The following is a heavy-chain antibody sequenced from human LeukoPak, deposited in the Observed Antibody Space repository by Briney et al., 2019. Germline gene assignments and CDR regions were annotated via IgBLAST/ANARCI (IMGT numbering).Heavy chain of an antibody. J-gene: IGHJ3*02. CDR3: AKGYYYDSSGYYDDAFDI. Sequence: GGSLRLSCAASGFTFSSYAMSWVRQAPGKGLEWGSAISGSGGSTYYADSVKGRFTISRDNSKNTLYLQMNSLRAEDTAVYYCAKGYYYDSSGYYDDAFDIWGQGTMVTVSS. CDR2: ISGSGGST. V-gene: IGHV3-23*01. D-gene: IGHD3-22*01. CDR1: GFTFSSYA.